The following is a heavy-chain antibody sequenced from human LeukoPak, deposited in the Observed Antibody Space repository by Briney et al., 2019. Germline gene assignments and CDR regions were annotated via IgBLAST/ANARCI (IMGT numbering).Heavy chain of an antibody. CDR2: ISYDGSNE. V-gene: IGHV3-30*18. Sequence: GGSLRLSCAASRFTFSSYGMHWVRQAPGKGLEWVAVISYDGSNEYYADSVKGRFTISRDNSKNTLYLQMNSLRAEDTAVYYCAKGAAMIVVVTPGDYWGQGTLVTVSS. J-gene: IGHJ4*02. D-gene: IGHD3-22*01. CDR3: AKGAAMIVVVTPGDY. CDR1: RFTFSSYG.